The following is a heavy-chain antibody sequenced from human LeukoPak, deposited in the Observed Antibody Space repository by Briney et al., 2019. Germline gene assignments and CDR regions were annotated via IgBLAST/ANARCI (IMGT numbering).Heavy chain of an antibody. Sequence: GASVKVSCKASGYTFTSYGISWVRQAPGQGLEWMGWISAYSGNTNYAQKLQGRVTMTTDISTSTAYMELRSLRSDDTAVYYCARQGLVVVAATRYYYYGMDVWGQGTTVTVSS. CDR2: ISAYSGNT. D-gene: IGHD2-15*01. V-gene: IGHV1-18*01. CDR3: ARQGLVVVAATRYYYYGMDV. J-gene: IGHJ6*02. CDR1: GYTFTSYG.